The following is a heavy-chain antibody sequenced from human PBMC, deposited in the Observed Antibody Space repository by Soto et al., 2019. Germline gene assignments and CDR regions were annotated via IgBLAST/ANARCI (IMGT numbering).Heavy chain of an antibody. J-gene: IGHJ5*02. CDR3: ARAGSITMVRGVIQKDRHNNLFDP. CDR2: ITHSGST. D-gene: IGHD3-10*01. Sequence: SETLSLTCAVYGGSFSGYYWSWIRQPPGKGLEWIGEITHSGSTNYNPSLKSRLTISVDTSKNQFSLKLSSVTAADTAVYYCARAGSITMVRGVIQKDRHNNLFDPWGQGTFVTVSS. V-gene: IGHV4-34*01. CDR1: GGSFSGYY.